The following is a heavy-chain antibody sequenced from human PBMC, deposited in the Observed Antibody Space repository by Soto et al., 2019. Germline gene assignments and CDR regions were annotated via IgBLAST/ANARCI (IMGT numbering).Heavy chain of an antibody. D-gene: IGHD2-2*02. CDR2: ISWHSGRI. V-gene: IGHV3-9*01. J-gene: IGHJ6*02. CDR3: TKARLWGGNGYNSYYYNAMDV. Sequence: EMQLVESGGDLVQPGMSLRLSCAASGFTFDDSAMYWVRQVPGKGLEWVSGISWHSGRIGYADSVKGRFTISRDNANNFLSLHMNSLRPEDTALYYCTKARLWGGNGYNSYYYNAMDVWGQGTTVTVSS. CDR1: GFTFDDSA.